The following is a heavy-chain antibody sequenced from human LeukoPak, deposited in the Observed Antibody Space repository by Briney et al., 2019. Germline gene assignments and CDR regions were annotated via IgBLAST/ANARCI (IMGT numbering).Heavy chain of an antibody. J-gene: IGHJ6*03. CDR3: ARMGGYSYGYYYYYYYMDV. CDR2: IKQDGSEK. D-gene: IGHD5-18*01. CDR1: GFTFSSYW. Sequence: PGGSLRLSCAASGFTFSSYWMSWVRQAPGKGLEWVANIKQDGSEKYYVDSVKGRFTISRDNAKNSLYLQMNSLRAEDTAVYYCARMGGYSYGYYYYYYYMDVWGKGTTVTVSS. V-gene: IGHV3-7*01.